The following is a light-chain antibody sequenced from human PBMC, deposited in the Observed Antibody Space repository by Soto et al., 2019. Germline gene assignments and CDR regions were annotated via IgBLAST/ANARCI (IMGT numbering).Light chain of an antibody. CDR1: QSVSNSY. CDR2: GAS. J-gene: IGKJ1*01. Sequence: ESVLTQSPAPLSLSPGEIATLSCRASQSVSNSYLAWYQQKPGQASRLLIFGASYRATGIPARFSGSGSGTEFNLTISSLQPDDFATYYCQQYNTFWPFGQVTKV. V-gene: IGKV3D-15*01. CDR3: QQYNTFWP.